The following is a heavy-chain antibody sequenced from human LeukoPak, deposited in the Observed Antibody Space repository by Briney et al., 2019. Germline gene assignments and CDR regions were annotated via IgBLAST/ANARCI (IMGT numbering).Heavy chain of an antibody. CDR1: GYTFTSYA. V-gene: IGHV1-3*01. J-gene: IGHJ3*02. CDR3: AGTYSSSWYDDAFDI. CDR2: INAGNGNT. Sequence: ASVKVSCKASGYTFTSYAMHWVRQAPGQRLEWMGWINAGNGNTKYSQKFQGRVTITRDTSASTAYMELSSLRSEDTAVYYCAGTYSSSWYDDAFDIWGQGTMVTVSS. D-gene: IGHD6-13*01.